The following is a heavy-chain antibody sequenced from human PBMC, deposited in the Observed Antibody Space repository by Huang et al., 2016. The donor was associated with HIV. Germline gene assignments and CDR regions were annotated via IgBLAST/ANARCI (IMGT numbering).Heavy chain of an antibody. CDR2: RRSSGSSI. CDR3: ATVGWTYGSDAYFFDT. Sequence: ELHLVHSGGGLVKPGESLRLSCSASGSSFRGYTLAWVSQTQVKGLDWVSRRRSSGSSISYADSERGKGRLTVSRDNGKDALLLEIDSVRAEDTALYYCATVGWTYGSDAYFFDTWGQGGLVIVSS. CDR1: GSSFRGYT. V-gene: IGHV3-21*06. J-gene: IGHJ5*02. D-gene: IGHD3-10*01.